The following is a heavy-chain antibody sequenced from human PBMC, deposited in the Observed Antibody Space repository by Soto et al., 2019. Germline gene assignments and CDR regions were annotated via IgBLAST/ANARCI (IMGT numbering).Heavy chain of an antibody. Sequence: SVKVSCKASGGTFSSYAISWVRQAPGQGLEWMGGIIPIFGTANYAQKFQGRVTITADESTSTAYMELSSLRSADTAVYYCAVVVAATRQGAFDIWGQGTMVTVSS. J-gene: IGHJ3*02. CDR2: IIPIFGTA. CDR1: GGTFSSYA. CDR3: AVVVAATRQGAFDI. V-gene: IGHV1-69*13. D-gene: IGHD2-15*01.